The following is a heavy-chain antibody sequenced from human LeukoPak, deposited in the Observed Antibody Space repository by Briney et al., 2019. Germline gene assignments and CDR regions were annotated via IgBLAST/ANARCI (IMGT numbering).Heavy chain of an antibody. Sequence: QPGGSLRLSCAASGFTFSSYWMSWVRQAPGKGLEWVANIKQDGSEKYYVDSVKGRFTISRDNAKNSLYLQMNSLRAEDTAVYYCARSRAVSWDAFDIWGQGTMDTVSS. CDR3: ARSRAVSWDAFDI. V-gene: IGHV3-7*01. CDR2: IKQDGSEK. CDR1: GFTFSSYW. D-gene: IGHD3-10*01. J-gene: IGHJ3*02.